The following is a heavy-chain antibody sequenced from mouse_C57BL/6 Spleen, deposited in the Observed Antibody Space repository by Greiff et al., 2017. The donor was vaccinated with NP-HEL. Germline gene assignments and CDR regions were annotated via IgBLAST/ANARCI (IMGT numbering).Heavy chain of an antibody. CDR1: GYSITSGYY. CDR2: ISYDGSN. D-gene: IGHD1-1*01. Sequence: VQLKESGPGLVKPSQSLSLTCSVTGYSITSGYYWNWIRQFPGNKLEWMGYISYDGSNNYNPSLKNRISITRDTSKNLFFLKLNSVTTEDTATYYCASSTYYGSSPWFAYWGQGTLVTVSA. V-gene: IGHV3-6*01. J-gene: IGHJ3*01. CDR3: ASSTYYGSSPWFAY.